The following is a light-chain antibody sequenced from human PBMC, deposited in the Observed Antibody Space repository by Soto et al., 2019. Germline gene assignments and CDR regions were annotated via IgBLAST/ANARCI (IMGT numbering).Light chain of an antibody. J-gene: IGKJ5*01. CDR3: QQRSNWPLT. Sequence: DIVFTQSPGTLSLSPGERATLSCRASQSVRSTSLAWYQQKPVQAPRLLMYCASSRATGIPEKFSGGGSGTDFTLTISRLEPEDFEVYYCQQRSNWPLTFGQGTRLEIK. V-gene: IGKV3D-20*02. CDR1: QSVRSTS. CDR2: CAS.